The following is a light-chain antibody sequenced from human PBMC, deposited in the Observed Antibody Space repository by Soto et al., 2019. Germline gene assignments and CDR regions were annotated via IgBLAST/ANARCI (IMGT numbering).Light chain of an antibody. J-gene: IGKJ1*01. CDR3: QQYNSYSS. CDR1: QSISSG. Sequence: DIQMTQSPSTLSASVGDRVTITCRASQSISSGLAWYQQKPGKAPKLLIYKASSVESGVPSRFSGSGSGTEFTLTISGLQPDDFSTYDCQQYNSYSSFGRGTKVEIK. CDR2: KAS. V-gene: IGKV1-5*03.